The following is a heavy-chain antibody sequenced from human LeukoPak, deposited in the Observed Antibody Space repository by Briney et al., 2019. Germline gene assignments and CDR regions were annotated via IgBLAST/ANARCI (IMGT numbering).Heavy chain of an antibody. V-gene: IGHV1-46*01. CDR3: ARDSEDTTMGPGY. CDR1: GYTFTSYY. D-gene: IGHD5-18*01. Sequence: ASVKDSCKTSGYTFTSYYMHWVRQAPGQGLEWMGIINPSGGSTSYAQKFQGRVTMTRDMSTSTVYMELSSLRSEDTAVYYCARDSEDTTMGPGYWGQGTLVTVSS. CDR2: INPSGGST. J-gene: IGHJ4*02.